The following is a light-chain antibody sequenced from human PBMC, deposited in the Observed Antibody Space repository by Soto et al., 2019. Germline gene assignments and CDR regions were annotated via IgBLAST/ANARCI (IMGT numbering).Light chain of an antibody. CDR2: DIN. CDR1: SSDVGGYNY. V-gene: IGLV2-11*01. CDR3: CSYAGSYADV. J-gene: IGLJ1*01. Sequence: QSALTQPRSVSGSPGQSVTISCTGTSSDVGGYNYVSWYQQHPGKVPKLMIYDINKRPSGVPDRFSGSKSGNTASLTISGLQAEDEADYHCCSYAGSYADVFGTGTKLTVL.